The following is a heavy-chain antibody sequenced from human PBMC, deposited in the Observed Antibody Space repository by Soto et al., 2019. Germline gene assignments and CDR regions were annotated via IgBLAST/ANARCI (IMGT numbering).Heavy chain of an antibody. CDR3: ARRGGGGGY. CDR2: IYSGGYT. J-gene: IGHJ4*02. V-gene: IGHV3-53*01. CDR1: GFTVSNNY. D-gene: IGHD3-10*01. Sequence: EVQLVESGGGLIQPGGSLRLSCAVSGFTVSNNYMSWVRQAPGKGLEGVSVIYSGGYTAYGDSVKGRFTISRDNSKNTLYLQRKSQRANGGAVYSWARRGGGGGYWGQGTLVTVSS.